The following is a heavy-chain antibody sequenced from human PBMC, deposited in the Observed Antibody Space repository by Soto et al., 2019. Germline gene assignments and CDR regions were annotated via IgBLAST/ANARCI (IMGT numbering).Heavy chain of an antibody. J-gene: IGHJ4*02. CDR2: ISGSGDKT. D-gene: IGHD6-6*01. CDR3: VRLPGGSAPRPDY. Sequence: WGSLRLSCVASGFNFIYNAISFVRQSPLKWLQWVSTISGSGDKTYYADSVKGRFTISSDRSKNTLYLRMDSLRADDTAVYYCVRLPGGSAPRPDYWGQGTMVTVSS. CDR1: GFNFIYNA. V-gene: IGHV3-23*01.